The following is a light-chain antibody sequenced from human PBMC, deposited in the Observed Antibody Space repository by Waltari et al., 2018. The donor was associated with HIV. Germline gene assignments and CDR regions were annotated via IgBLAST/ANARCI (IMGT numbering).Light chain of an antibody. CDR3: GVWDDSLSGQAV. Sequence: QSVLTQPASVYGPPRQRITISCSGSTSNLESTTVTWYQQLPGAAPKLFIFGDDLRPSGVPDRFSGAKSGTSASLTISGLQFDDEAVYFCGVWDDSLSGQAVFGGGTILTVL. V-gene: IGLV1-44*01. CDR1: TSNLESTT. CDR2: GDD. J-gene: IGLJ2*01.